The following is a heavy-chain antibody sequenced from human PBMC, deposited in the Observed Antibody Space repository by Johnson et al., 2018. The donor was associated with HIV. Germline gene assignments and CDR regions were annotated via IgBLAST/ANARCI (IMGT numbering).Heavy chain of an antibody. CDR3: ARACRDGYTCDAFDI. CDR2: ISNDGSKK. D-gene: IGHD5-24*01. Sequence: QVQLVESGGGVVRPGRSLRLSCAASAFSFSNYAMGWVRQAPGKGLEWVAVISNDGSKKYDADSVKGRFTIFRDNSKNTLYLQMSSLRAADTAVYYCARACRDGYTCDAFDIWGQGTMVTVSS. CDR1: AFSFSNYA. J-gene: IGHJ3*02. V-gene: IGHV3-30-3*01.